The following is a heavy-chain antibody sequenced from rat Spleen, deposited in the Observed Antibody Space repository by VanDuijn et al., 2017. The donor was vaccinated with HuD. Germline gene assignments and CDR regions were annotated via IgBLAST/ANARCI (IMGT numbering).Heavy chain of an antibody. CDR3: AREDFGVTFAY. Sequence: EVQLVESGGGLVQPGRSLKLSCAASGFTFSDYYMAWVRQAPGKGLEWISSITTTGGSTYYSGSVKGRFTSSRDNAKSTLYLQMNSLRSEDTATYYCAREDFGVTFAYWGQGTLVTVSS. CDR1: GFTFSDYY. CDR2: ITTTGGST. J-gene: IGHJ3*01. V-gene: IGHV5-22*01. D-gene: IGHD4-3*01.